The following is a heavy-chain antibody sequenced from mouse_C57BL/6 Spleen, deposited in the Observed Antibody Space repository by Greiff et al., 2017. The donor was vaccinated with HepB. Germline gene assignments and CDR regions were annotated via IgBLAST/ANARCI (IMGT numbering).Heavy chain of an antibody. CDR3: AKDGYYSLDY. D-gene: IGHD2-3*01. Sequence: QVQLKQSGAELVRPGASVKLSCKASGYTFTDYYINWVKQRPGQGLEWIARIYPGSGNTYYNEKFKGKATLTAEKSSSTAYMQLSSLTSEDSAVYFCAKDGYYSLDYWGQGTTLTVSS. CDR1: GYTFTDYY. CDR2: IYPGSGNT. J-gene: IGHJ2*01. V-gene: IGHV1-76*01.